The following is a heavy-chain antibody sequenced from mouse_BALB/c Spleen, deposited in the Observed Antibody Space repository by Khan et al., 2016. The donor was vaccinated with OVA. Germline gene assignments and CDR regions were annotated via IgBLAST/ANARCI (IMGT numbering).Heavy chain of an antibody. Sequence: EVQLQESGPGLVKPSQYLSLTCTVTGYSITSDYAWKWILQVPGNKLEWMGCIKYSGSTSYNPSLKSRFSITRNPSKNQFFLQLDSVTTVATATYYWARSGTISTVVSTDFDYWGQGTTLTVSS. D-gene: IGHD1-1*01. CDR1: GYSITSDYA. CDR3: ARSGTISTVVSTDFDY. CDR2: IKYSGST. J-gene: IGHJ2*01. V-gene: IGHV3-2*02.